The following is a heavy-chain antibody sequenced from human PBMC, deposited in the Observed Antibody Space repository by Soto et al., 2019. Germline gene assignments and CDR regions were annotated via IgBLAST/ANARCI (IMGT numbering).Heavy chain of an antibody. CDR2: IIPIFGTA. J-gene: IGHJ6*02. CDR1: GGTFSSYA. D-gene: IGHD2-2*01. CDR3: AREPPEYCSSTSCYSPLDV. V-gene: IGHV1-69*13. Sequence: GASVKVSCKASGGTFSSYAISWVRQAPGQGLEWMGGIIPIFGTANYAQKFQGRVTITADESTTTAYMELSSLRSEDTAVYYCAREPPEYCSSTSCYSPLDVLGQGTTVTVSS.